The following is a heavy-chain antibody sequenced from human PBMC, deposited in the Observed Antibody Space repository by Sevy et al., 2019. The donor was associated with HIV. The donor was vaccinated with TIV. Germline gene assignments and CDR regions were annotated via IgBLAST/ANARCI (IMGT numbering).Heavy chain of an antibody. CDR1: GFTFSSYS. CDR2: ISSSSSYI. D-gene: IGHD1-26*01. CDR3: ARDLIVGAMGGCAFDI. J-gene: IGHJ3*02. Sequence: GGSLRLSCAASGFTFSSYSMNWVRQAPGKGLEWVSSISSSSSYIYYADSVKGRFTISRDNAKNSLYLQMNSLRAEDTAVYYCARDLIVGAMGGCAFDIWGQGTMVTVSS. V-gene: IGHV3-21*01.